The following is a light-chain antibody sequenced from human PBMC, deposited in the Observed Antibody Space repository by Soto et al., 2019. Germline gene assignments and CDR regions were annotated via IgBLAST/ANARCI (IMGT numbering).Light chain of an antibody. Sequence: QSVLTQPASVSGSPGQSITISCTGTNSDVGGYDYVSWYQHHPGKAPKLLIYEVTDRPSGVSHRFSGSKSGNTASLTISGLQAEDEADYYCTSYTTSITLWVFGGGTKLTVL. CDR1: NSDVGGYDY. J-gene: IGLJ3*02. CDR3: TSYTTSITLWV. V-gene: IGLV2-14*01. CDR2: EVT.